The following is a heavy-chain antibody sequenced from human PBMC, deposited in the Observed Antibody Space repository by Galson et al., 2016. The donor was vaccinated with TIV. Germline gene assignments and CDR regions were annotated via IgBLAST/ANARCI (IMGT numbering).Heavy chain of an antibody. CDR2: ISYYGGDK. V-gene: IGHV3-30-3*01. J-gene: IGHJ6*02. Sequence: SLRLSCAASGFASSTYAMHWVRQAPGKGLEWVALISYYGGDKYYADSVKGRFTISRDNSKNTLYLQMNNLRAEDTAVYYCARGDYPATVTTYYYYGMDVWGQGTTVTVSS. CDR3: ARGDYPATVTTYYYYGMDV. CDR1: GFASSTYA. D-gene: IGHD4-11*01.